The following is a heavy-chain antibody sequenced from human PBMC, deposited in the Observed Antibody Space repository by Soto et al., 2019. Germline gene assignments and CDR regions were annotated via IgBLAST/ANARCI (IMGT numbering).Heavy chain of an antibody. J-gene: IGHJ4*02. V-gene: IGHV3-30*03. CDR1: GFTFSSYG. Sequence: QVQLVESGGGVVQPGRSLRLSCAASGFTFSSYGMHWVRQAPGKGLEWVAVISYDGSNKYYADSVKGRLTISRDNSKNTLYLQMNSLRAEDTAVYYCASERRYCSGGSCYSPFDYLGQGTLVTVYS. CDR2: ISYDGSNK. D-gene: IGHD2-15*01. CDR3: ASERRYCSGGSCYSPFDY.